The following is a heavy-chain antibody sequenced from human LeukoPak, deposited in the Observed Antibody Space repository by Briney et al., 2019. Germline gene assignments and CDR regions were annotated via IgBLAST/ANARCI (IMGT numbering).Heavy chain of an antibody. CDR3: ARSEVAFDP. V-gene: IGHV4-61*02. D-gene: IGHD1-14*01. CDR1: GNSISSGDNY. Sequence: PSQTLSLTCTVSGNSISSGDNYWSWIRQPAGKGLEWIGRIYTSGSTNYNPSLKSRVTISGDTSKNQFSLKLSSVTAADTAVYYCARSEVAFDPWGQGTLVTVSS. CDR2: IYTSGST. J-gene: IGHJ5*02.